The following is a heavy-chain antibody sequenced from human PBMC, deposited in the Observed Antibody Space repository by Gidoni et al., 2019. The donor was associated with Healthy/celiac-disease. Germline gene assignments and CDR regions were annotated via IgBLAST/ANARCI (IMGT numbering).Heavy chain of an antibody. V-gene: IGHV3-33*08. CDR1: GLHFISYG. CDR3: ARDRYYSYGYGGFDY. CDR2: LWYEGINK. J-gene: IGHJ4*02. Sequence: QVQLVESGVVGVQPGRSLRLSCAAAGLHFISYGMHWVGQAPGKGLEWVAVLWYEGINKYYADSVKGRFTISRDNSKNTLYLQMNSLRAEDTAVYYCARDRYYSYGYGGFDYWGQGTLVTVSS. D-gene: IGHD5-18*01.